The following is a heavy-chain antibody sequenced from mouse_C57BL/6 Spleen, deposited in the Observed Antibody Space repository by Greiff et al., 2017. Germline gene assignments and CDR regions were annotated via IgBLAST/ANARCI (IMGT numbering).Heavy chain of an antibody. CDR2: IYPSDSET. V-gene: IGHV1-61*01. CDR3: ARSPAVVAGFDY. CDR1: GYTFTSYW. D-gene: IGHD1-1*01. J-gene: IGHJ2*01. Sequence: VQLKQPGAELVRPGSSVKLSCKASGYTFTSYWMDWVKQRPGQGLEWIGNIYPSDSETHYNQKFKDKATLTVDKSSSTAYMQLSSLTSEDSAVYYCARSPAVVAGFDYWGQGTTLTVSS.